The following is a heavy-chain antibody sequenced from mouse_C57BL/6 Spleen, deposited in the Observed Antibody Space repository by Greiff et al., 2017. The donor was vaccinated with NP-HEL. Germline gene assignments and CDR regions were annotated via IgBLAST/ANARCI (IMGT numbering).Heavy chain of an antibody. J-gene: IGHJ1*03. CDR2: ISSGGSYT. CDR3: TRPLYYGSRHWYFDV. Sequence: EVMLVESGGDLVKPGGSLKLSCAASGFTFSSYGMSWVRQTPDKRLEWVGTISSGGSYTYYPDSVKGRFTISRDNAKNTLYLQMSSLQSEDTAMYYCTRPLYYGSRHWYFDVWGTGTTVTVSS. V-gene: IGHV5-6*02. D-gene: IGHD1-1*01. CDR1: GFTFSSYG.